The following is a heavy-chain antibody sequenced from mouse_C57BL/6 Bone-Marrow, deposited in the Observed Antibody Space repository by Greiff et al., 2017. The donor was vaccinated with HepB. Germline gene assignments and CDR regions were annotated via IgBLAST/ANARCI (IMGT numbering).Heavy chain of an antibody. D-gene: IGHD1-1*01. V-gene: IGHV1-72*01. Sequence: QVQLQQPGAELVKPGASVKLSCTASGYTFTSYWMHWVKQRPGRGLEWIGRIDPNSGGTKYNEKFKSKATLTVDKPSSTAYMQLSSLTSEDSAVYYCEGDFFWGTVVSYWYFDVWGTGTTVTVSS. J-gene: IGHJ1*03. CDR3: EGDFFWGTVVSYWYFDV. CDR2: IDPNSGGT. CDR1: GYTFTSYW.